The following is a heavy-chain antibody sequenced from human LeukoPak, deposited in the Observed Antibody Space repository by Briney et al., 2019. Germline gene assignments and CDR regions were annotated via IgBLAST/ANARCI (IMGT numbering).Heavy chain of an antibody. J-gene: IGHJ3*02. D-gene: IGHD3-22*01. V-gene: IGHV3-23*01. CDR1: GFTFSSYA. CDR3: AKDPVTYYYDSSGYSDAFDI. Sequence: PGGSLRLSCAASGFTFSSYAMSWVRQAPGKGLEWVSAISGSGGSTYYADSVKGRFTISRDNSKNTLYLQMNSLRAGDTAVYYCAKDPVTYYYDSSGYSDAFDIWGQGTMVTVSS. CDR2: ISGSGGST.